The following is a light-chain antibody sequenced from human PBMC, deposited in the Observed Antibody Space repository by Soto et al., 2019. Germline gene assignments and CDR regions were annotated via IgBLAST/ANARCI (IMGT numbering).Light chain of an antibody. J-gene: IGLJ3*02. V-gene: IGLV1-40*01. CDR3: TSYDSSLSGARV. Sequence: QSVLTQPPSVSGAPGQRVTISCTGSSSNIGAGYDVHWYQQLPGTAPKLLIYGNSNRPSGVPDRFSGSKSGTSASLAITGLQAEDEADYYCTSYDSSLSGARVFGGGTKLTVL. CDR2: GNS. CDR1: SSNIGAGYD.